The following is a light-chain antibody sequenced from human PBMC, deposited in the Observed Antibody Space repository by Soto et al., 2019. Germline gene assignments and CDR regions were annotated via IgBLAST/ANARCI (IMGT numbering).Light chain of an antibody. V-gene: IGKV3-11*01. J-gene: IGKJ4*01. CDR1: QSVSSY. CDR2: DAS. Sequence: EILLTQSPATQSLSPWARRTLSCRASQSVSSYLAWYQQKPGQAPRLLIYDASNRATGIPARFSGSGSGTDFTLTLSSLEPEDFAVYYCQQRSNWPLTFGEGTQVDIK. CDR3: QQRSNWPLT.